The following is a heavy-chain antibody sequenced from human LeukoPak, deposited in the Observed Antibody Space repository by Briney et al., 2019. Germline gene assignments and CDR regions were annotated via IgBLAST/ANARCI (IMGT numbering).Heavy chain of an antibody. V-gene: IGHV1-2*02. CDR3: ARDLASAGYFDY. CDR2: INPNSGGT. CDR1: GYTFTGYY. Sequence: ASVKVSCKASGYTFTGYYLHWVRQAPGQGLEWMGWINPNSGGTNYAQKLQGRVTMTTDTSTSTAYMELRNLRSDDTAVYYCARDLASAGYFDYWGQGTLVTVSS. D-gene: IGHD3-10*01. J-gene: IGHJ4*02.